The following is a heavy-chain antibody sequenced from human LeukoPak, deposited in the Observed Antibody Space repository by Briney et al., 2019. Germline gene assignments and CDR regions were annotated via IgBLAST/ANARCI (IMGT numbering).Heavy chain of an antibody. D-gene: IGHD6-19*01. J-gene: IGHJ2*01. CDR1: GFIFSGYW. Sequence: QSGGSLRLSCEASGFIFSGYWMSWVRQAPGKGLEWVSVIYSGGSTYYADSVKGRFTISRDNSKNTLYLQMNSLRAEDTAVYYCARGGSEWLAYDWYFDLWGRGTLVTVSS. V-gene: IGHV3-53*01. CDR2: IYSGGST. CDR3: ARGGSEWLAYDWYFDL.